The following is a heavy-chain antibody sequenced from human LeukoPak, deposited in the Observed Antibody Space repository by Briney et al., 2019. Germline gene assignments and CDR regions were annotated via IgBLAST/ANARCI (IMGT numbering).Heavy chain of an antibody. Sequence: GGSLRLSCAASGFTFSSYWMSWVRQAPGKGLEWVANIKQDGSEEYYVDSVKGRFTISRDNAKNSLYLQMNSLRAEDTAVYYCARVITMIVVVITPYYYYYMDVWGKGTTVTVSS. CDR1: GFTFSSYW. CDR2: IKQDGSEE. D-gene: IGHD3-22*01. J-gene: IGHJ6*03. V-gene: IGHV3-7*01. CDR3: ARVITMIVVVITPYYYYYMDV.